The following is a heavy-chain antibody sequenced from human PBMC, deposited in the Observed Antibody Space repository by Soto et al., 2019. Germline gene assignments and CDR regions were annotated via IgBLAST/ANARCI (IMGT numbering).Heavy chain of an antibody. J-gene: IGHJ4*02. V-gene: IGHV3-30-3*01. CDR2: ISYDGSNK. CDR3: AREGDSGYDLPHDY. Sequence: PGGSLRLSCAASGFTFSSYAMHWVRQAPGKGLEWVAVISYDGSNKYYADSVKGRFTISRDNSKNTLYLQMNSLRAEDTAVYYCAREGDSGYDLPHDYWGQGTLVTVSS. D-gene: IGHD5-12*01. CDR1: GFTFSSYA.